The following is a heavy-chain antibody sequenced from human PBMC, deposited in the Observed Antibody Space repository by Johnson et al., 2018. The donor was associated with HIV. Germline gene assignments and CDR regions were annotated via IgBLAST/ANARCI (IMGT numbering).Heavy chain of an antibody. D-gene: IGHD7-27*01. CDR1: GFIVSSNY. J-gene: IGHJ3*01. CDR3: ARAIGNWDAFDV. CDR2: IYGDGTT. V-gene: IGHV3-66*02. Sequence: VQLVESGGGLVQPGGSLRLSCAASGFIVSSNYMSWVRQAPGKGLEWVSVIYGDGTTFYADSVTVRFTISRDNSKNTLYLQMHSLRAEDTAVYDCARAIGNWDAFDVWGQGTMVTVSS.